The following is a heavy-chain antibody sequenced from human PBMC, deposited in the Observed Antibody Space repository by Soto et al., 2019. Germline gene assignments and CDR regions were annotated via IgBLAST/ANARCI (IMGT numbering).Heavy chain of an antibody. CDR3: ARKVYCYDTSPMGWFDP. J-gene: IGHJ5*02. Sequence: GGSLRLSYTGSGFTFSNYWMSWVRQAPGKGLEWVANIRQDGSEEYYVDSVKGRFTISRDNAKNSLYLQMDSLRAEDTAVYYCARKVYCYDTSPMGWFDPWGQGTLVTVSS. CDR1: GFTFSNYW. CDR2: IRQDGSEE. D-gene: IGHD3-22*01. V-gene: IGHV3-7*03.